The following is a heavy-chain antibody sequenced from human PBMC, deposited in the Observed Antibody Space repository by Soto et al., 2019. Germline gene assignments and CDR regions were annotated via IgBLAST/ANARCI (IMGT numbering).Heavy chain of an antibody. V-gene: IGHV3-23*01. D-gene: IGHD1-26*01. CDR1: GFTFSSYA. Sequence: PGGSLRLSCAASGFTFSSYAMSWVRQAPGKGLEWVSAISGSGGSTYYADSVKGRFTISRDNSKNTLYLQMNSLRAEDTAVYYCANSELLYYYGMDVWGQGTTVTVSS. CDR2: ISGSGGST. J-gene: IGHJ6*02. CDR3: ANSELLYYYGMDV.